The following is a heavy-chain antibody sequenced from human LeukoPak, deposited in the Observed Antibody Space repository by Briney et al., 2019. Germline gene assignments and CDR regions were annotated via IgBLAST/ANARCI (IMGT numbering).Heavy chain of an antibody. D-gene: IGHD1-26*01. CDR3: ARDGPRSWELQDPYFDY. CDR1: GFTFNKYA. CDR2: ISDSGGST. V-gene: IGHV3-23*01. Sequence: PGGSLRLSCAASGFTFNKYAMSWVRQAPGKGLEWVSGISDSGGSTYYADSVKGRFIISRDNSKNSLYLQMNSLRDEDTAVYYCARDGPRSWELQDPYFDYWGQGTLVTVSS. J-gene: IGHJ4*02.